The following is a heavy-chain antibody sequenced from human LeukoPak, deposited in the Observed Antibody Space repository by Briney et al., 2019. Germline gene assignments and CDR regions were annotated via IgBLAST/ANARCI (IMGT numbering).Heavy chain of an antibody. V-gene: IGHV4-30-4*01. CDR2: IYYSGST. Sequence: SQTLSLTCTVSGGSISSGDYYWSWIRQPPGKGLEWIGYIYYSGSTYYNPSLKSRVTISVDTSKNQFSLTLSSVTAADTAVYYCARVELEYYDSSGYPFDYWGQGTLVTVSS. CDR1: GGSISSGDYY. D-gene: IGHD3-22*01. J-gene: IGHJ4*02. CDR3: ARVELEYYDSSGYPFDY.